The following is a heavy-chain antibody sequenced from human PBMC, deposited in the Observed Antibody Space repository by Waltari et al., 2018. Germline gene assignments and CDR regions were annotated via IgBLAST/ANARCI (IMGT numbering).Heavy chain of an antibody. CDR3: ASAMIVVVTSDPDAFDI. J-gene: IGHJ3*02. CDR1: GYSISSGYY. Sequence: QVQLQESGPGLVKPSETLSLTCAVSGYSISSGYYWGWIRQPPGKGLEWIGRIYHSGSTYYNPAFTSRVTISVDTSKNQFSLKLSSVTAADTAVYYCASAMIVVVTSDPDAFDIWGQGTMVTVSS. D-gene: IGHD3-22*01. CDR2: IYHSGST. V-gene: IGHV4-38-2*01.